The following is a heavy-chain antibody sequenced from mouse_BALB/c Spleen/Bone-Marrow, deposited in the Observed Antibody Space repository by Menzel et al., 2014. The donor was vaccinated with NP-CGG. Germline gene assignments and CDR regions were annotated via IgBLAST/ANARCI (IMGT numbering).Heavy chain of an antibody. V-gene: IGHV7-3*02. CDR2: IRNKANDYTT. CDR3: ARDRSYYGSSVFAY. J-gene: IGHJ3*01. Sequence: EVQGVESGGGLVQPGGSLRLSCATSGFTFTDYYMSWVRQPPGKALEWLGFIRNKANDYTTEYSASVKGRFTISRDNSQSILYLQMNALRAEDSATYYCARDRSYYGSSVFAYWGQGTLVTVSA. CDR1: GFTFTDYY. D-gene: IGHD1-1*01.